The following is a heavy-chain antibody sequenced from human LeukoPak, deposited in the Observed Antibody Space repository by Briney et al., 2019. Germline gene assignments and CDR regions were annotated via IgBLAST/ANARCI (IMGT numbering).Heavy chain of an antibody. J-gene: IGHJ4*02. D-gene: IGHD3-3*01. CDR3: ARELSWSGRDY. Sequence: PGGSLRLSCAASGFTFNYYWMSWVRQAPGKGLEWVANINQDGSAKNYLDSVKGRFTISIDRGKNSLYLQMNSLRDEDTAVYYCARELSWSGRDYWGQGTLVTVSS. CDR2: INQDGSAK. V-gene: IGHV3-7*01. CDR1: GFTFNYYW.